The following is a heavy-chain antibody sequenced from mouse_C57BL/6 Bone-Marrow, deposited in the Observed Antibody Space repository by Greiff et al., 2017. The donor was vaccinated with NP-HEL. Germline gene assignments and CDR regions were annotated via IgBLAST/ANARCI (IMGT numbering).Heavy chain of an antibody. CDR2: INPNNGGT. D-gene: IGHD2-3*01. V-gene: IGHV1-26*01. Sequence: EVKLMESGPELVKPGASVKISCKASGYTFTDYYMNWVKQSHGKSLEWIGDINPNNGGTSYNQKFKGKATLTVDKSSSTAYMELRSLTSEDSAVYYCAKVDGYYGGYFDVWGTGTTVTVSS. CDR1: GYTFTDYY. CDR3: AKVDGYYGGYFDV. J-gene: IGHJ1*03.